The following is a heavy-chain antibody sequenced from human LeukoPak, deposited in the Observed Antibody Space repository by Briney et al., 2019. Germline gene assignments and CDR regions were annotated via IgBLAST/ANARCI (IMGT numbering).Heavy chain of an antibody. CDR3: ARQAPYSDYTTFDI. CDR1: GYSFSNYW. J-gene: IGHJ3*02. CDR2: IYPGDSDT. Sequence: GESLKISCKGSGYSFSNYWIGWVRQMPGKGLEWMGIIYPGDSDTKYSPSFQGQVTISADKSISTAYLQWSSLKASDTAMYYCARQAPYSDYTTFDIRGQGTMVTVSS. V-gene: IGHV5-51*01. D-gene: IGHD4-11*01.